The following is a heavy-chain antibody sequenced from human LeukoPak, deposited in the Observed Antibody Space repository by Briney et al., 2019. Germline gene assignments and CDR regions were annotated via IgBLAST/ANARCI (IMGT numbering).Heavy chain of an antibody. D-gene: IGHD4-23*01. J-gene: IGHJ5*02. CDR1: GYTFTSYD. Sequence: ASVKVSCKASGYTFTSYDINWVRQATGQGLEWMGWKSPNSDNTGYAQKFQGRVTFTRDTSISTAYMELRSLTSEDTAVYYCARDYGGSSGWFDPWGQGTLVTVSS. CDR2: KSPNSDNT. CDR3: ARDYGGSSGWFDP. V-gene: IGHV1-8*01.